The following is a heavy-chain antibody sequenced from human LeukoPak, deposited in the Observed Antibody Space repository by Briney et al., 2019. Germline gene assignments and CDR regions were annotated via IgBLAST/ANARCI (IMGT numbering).Heavy chain of an antibody. CDR2: INHSGST. CDR3: ARGGYYYDSSGYYYPGTFDY. D-gene: IGHD3-22*01. J-gene: IGHJ4*02. Sequence: ASETLSLTCAVYGGSFSGYYWSWIRQPPGKGLEWIGEINHSGSTNYNPSLKSRVTIPVDTSKNQSSLKLSSVTAADTAVYYCARGGYYYDSSGYYYPGTFDYWGQGTLVTVSS. CDR1: GGSFSGYY. V-gene: IGHV4-34*01.